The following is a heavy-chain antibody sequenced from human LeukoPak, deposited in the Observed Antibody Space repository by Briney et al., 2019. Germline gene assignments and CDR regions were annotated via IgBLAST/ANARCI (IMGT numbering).Heavy chain of an antibody. J-gene: IGHJ5*02. CDR3: ARDVVVVPAAHNWFDP. CDR2: IYYSGST. CDR1: GGSISSYY. D-gene: IGHD2-2*01. V-gene: IGHV4-59*12. Sequence: SETLSLTCTVSGGSISSYYWSWIRQPPGKGLEWIGYIYYSGSTNYNPSLKSRVTISVDTSKNQFSLKLSSVTAADTAVYYCARDVVVVPAAHNWFDPWGQGTLVTVSS.